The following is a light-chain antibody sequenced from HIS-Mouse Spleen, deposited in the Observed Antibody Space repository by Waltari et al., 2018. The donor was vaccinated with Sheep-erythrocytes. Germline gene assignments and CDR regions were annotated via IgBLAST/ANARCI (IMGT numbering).Light chain of an antibody. CDR3: QQYYSYPLT. Sequence: AIRMTQSPSSFSASTGDRVTIPCRASQGISSYLAWYQQKPGKAPKLLIYGASTLQSGVPSRFSGSGSGTDFTLTISCLQSEDFATYYCQQYYSYPLTFGGGTKVEIK. CDR2: GAS. V-gene: IGKV1-8*01. CDR1: QGISSY. J-gene: IGKJ4*01.